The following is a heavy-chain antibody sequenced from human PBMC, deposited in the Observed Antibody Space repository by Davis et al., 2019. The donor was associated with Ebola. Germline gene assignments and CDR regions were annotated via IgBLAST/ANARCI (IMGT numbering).Heavy chain of an antibody. Sequence: PGGSLRLSCAASGFTFSKAWMSWVRQAPGKGLEWVGRIKSKTDGGTIDYAAPVKGRFTISRDDSKNSLYLQMNSLKTGDTAVYYCAKEDTAMITGPDFYFGMDVWGQGTTVTVSS. V-gene: IGHV3-15*01. CDR1: GFTFSKAW. CDR2: IKSKTDGGTI. CDR3: AKEDTAMITGPDFYFGMDV. D-gene: IGHD5-18*01. J-gene: IGHJ6*02.